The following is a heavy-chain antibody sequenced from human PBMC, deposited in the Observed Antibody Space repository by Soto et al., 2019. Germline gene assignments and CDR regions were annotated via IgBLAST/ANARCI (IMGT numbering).Heavy chain of an antibody. CDR2: IIPIFGTA. Sequence: QVQLVQSGAEVKKPGSSVKVSCKASGGTFSSYAISWVRQAPGQGLEWMGGIIPIFGTANYAQKFQGRVTITADESTSTAYMELSSLRSEDTAVYYCARGGPYYYCSGSYHNWFDPWGQGALVTVSS. CDR1: GGTFSSYA. J-gene: IGHJ5*02. CDR3: ARGGPYYYCSGSYHNWFDP. D-gene: IGHD3-10*01. V-gene: IGHV1-69*01.